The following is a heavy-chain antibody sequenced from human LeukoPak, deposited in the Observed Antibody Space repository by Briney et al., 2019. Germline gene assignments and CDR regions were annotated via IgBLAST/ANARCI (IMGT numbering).Heavy chain of an antibody. V-gene: IGHV4-34*01. CDR3: ARGKADSSGYFYGMDV. J-gene: IGHJ6*02. CDR2: INHSGST. D-gene: IGHD3-22*01. CDR1: GFTFSSYA. Sequence: GSLRLSCAASGFTFSSYAMSWVRQPPGKGLEWIGEINHSGSTNYNPSLKSRVTISVDTSRNQFSLKLSSVTAADTAVYYCARGKADSSGYFYGMDVWGQGTTVTVSS.